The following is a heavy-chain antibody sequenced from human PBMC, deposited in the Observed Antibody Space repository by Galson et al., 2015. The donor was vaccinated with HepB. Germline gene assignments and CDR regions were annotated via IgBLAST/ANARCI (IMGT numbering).Heavy chain of an antibody. Sequence: SLRLSCAASGFTFSSYAMSWVRQAPGKGLEWVSAISGSGGSTYYADSVKGRFTISRDNSENTLYLQMNSLRAEDTAVYYCAKDRAYYYDSSGYYDYWGQGTLVTVSS. D-gene: IGHD3-22*01. CDR2: ISGSGGST. CDR3: AKDRAYYYDSSGYYDY. V-gene: IGHV3-23*01. CDR1: GFTFSSYA. J-gene: IGHJ4*02.